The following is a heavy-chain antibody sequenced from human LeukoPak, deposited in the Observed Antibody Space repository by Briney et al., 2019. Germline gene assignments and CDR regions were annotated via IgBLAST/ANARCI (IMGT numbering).Heavy chain of an antibody. CDR3: ARAGQAGTGFYFDY. V-gene: IGHV3-30-3*01. D-gene: IGHD1-1*01. CDR1: GFTFSSYA. CDR2: ISYDGSNK. J-gene: IGHJ4*02. Sequence: GGSLRLSCAASGFTFSSYAMSWVRQAPGKGLEWVAVISYDGSNKYYADSVRGRFTISRDNSKNTLYLQMNSLRAEDTAVYYCARAGQAGTGFYFDYWGQGTLVTVSS.